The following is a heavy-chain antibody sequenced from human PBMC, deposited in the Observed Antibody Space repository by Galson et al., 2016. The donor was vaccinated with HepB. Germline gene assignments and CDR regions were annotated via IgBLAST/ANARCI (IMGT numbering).Heavy chain of an antibody. Sequence: SLRLSCAASGFIVSGNYMSWVRQGPGKRLERVAIIYPAGDTYYAEPVKERFTISRDSDSNMLFLHMTRLRPGDTGVYYCAKALTVPGRLNVYALNVLCQGNTATVSS. CDR2: IYPAGDT. D-gene: IGHD5/OR15-5a*01. V-gene: IGHV3-66*01. CDR3: AKALTVPGRLNVYALNV. J-gene: IGHJ6*02. CDR1: GFIVSGNY.